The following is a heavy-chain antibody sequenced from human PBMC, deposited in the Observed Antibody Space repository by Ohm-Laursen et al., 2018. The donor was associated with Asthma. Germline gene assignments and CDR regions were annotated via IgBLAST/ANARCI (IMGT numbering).Heavy chain of an antibody. V-gene: IGHV2-5*02. J-gene: IGHJ3*02. CDR2: IYWDDDK. CDR3: AHTVCSTSCYTAFDI. CDR1: GFSLSTTGVG. Sequence: TQTLTLTCTFSGFSLSTTGVGVGWIRQPPGKALEWLALIYWDDDKRYSPSLRSRLSITKDTSKNQVVLTMTNMDPVDAATYYCAHTVCSTSCYTAFDIWGQGTMVTVSS. D-gene: IGHD2-2*02.